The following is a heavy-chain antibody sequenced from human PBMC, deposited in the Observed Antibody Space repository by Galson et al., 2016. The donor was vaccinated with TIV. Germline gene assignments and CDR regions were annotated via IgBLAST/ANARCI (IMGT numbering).Heavy chain of an antibody. D-gene: IGHD3-10*01. V-gene: IGHV1-69*13. Sequence: SVKVSCKALGGTLGSGGKLSSYVISWVRQAPGQGLEWMGRIIPIFGTTKYAQQFQGRVTITADESTDTAYVELNSLTAEDTAVYYCARATNYYDNWFDPWGQGTLVTVSS. CDR1: GGTLGSGGKLSSYV. CDR3: ARATNYYDNWFDP. J-gene: IGHJ5*02. CDR2: IIPIFGTT.